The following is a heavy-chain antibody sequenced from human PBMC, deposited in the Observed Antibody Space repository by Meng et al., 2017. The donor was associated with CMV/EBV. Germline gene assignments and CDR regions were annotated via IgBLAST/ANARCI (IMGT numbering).Heavy chain of an antibody. V-gene: IGHV3-23*03. D-gene: IGHD3-22*01. CDR3: AKVPTMTGYFDY. CDR2: IYSGGSST. Sequence: GESLKISCAASGFTFSSYSMSWVRQAPGQGLEWVSVIYSGGSSTYYADSVKGRFTISRDNSKNTLYLQMNSLRAEDTAVYYCAKVPTMTGYFDYWGQGTLVTVSS. CDR1: GFTFSSYS. J-gene: IGHJ4*02.